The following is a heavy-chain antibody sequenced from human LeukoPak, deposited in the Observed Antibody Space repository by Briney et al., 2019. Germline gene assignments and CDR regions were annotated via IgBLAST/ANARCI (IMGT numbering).Heavy chain of an antibody. CDR1: GLTFSNSA. Sequence: PGGSLRLSCVASGLTFSNSAMTWVRQGPGKGLEWVSSISGETNNTYYSDSVKGRFTVSRDNSKNTVFLQMNDLTIGDTAIYYCAKRYSDGGFDPWGQGTLVTVSS. CDR3: AKRYSDGGFDP. J-gene: IGHJ5*02. V-gene: IGHV3-23*01. CDR2: ISGETNNT. D-gene: IGHD3-10*01.